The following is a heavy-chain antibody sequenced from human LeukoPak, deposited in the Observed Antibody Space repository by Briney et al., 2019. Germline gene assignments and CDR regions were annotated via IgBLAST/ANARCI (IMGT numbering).Heavy chain of an antibody. CDR2: SYDSGAG. V-gene: IGHV4-31*03. D-gene: IGHD3-10*01. CDR1: GDSISSGSSY. CDR3: ARGGISVVRGLDH. J-gene: IGHJ4*02. Sequence: SQTLSLTCTVSGDSISSGSSYWTWICQRPGKGLEWIGYSYDSGAGNYNPSLKSRLTISVDTSKNQFSLNLKSLTAADTAVYYCARGGISVVRGLDHWGQGTLVIVSS.